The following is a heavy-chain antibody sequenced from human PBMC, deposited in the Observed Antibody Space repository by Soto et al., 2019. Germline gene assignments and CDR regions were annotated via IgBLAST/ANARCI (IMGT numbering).Heavy chain of an antibody. CDR3: ARDRGVAPPVAGNTHYYYYMDV. CDR2: MNPNSGNT. J-gene: IGHJ6*03. Sequence: ASVKVSCKASGYTFTSYDINWVRQATGQGLEWMGWMNPNSGNTDYAQKFQGRVTMTRDASTSTAYLELRSLRSDDTAVYYCARDRGVAPPVAGNTHYYYYMDVWGKGTTVTVSS. CDR1: GYTFTSYD. D-gene: IGHD6-19*01. V-gene: IGHV1-8*01.